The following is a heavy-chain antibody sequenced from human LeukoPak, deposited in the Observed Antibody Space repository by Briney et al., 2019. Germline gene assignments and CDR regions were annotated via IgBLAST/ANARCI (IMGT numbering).Heavy chain of an antibody. D-gene: IGHD3-22*01. CDR2: IYYSGST. CDR3: ARDKYYYDSSGYHDAFDI. J-gene: IGHJ3*02. V-gene: IGHV4-59*01. CDR1: GGSISSYY. Sequence: PSETLSVTCTVSGGSISSYYWSWIRQPPGKGLEWIGYIYYSGSTNYTPSLKSRVTISVDTSKNQFSLKLSSVTAADTAVYYCARDKYYYDSSGYHDAFDIWGQGTMVTVSS.